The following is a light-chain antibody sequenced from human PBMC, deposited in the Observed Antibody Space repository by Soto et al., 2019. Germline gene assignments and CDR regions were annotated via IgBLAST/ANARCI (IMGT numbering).Light chain of an antibody. V-gene: IGKV3D-11*01. J-gene: IGKJ3*01. CDR1: QDISNY. Sequence: TQSPSSLSASVGDRVTITCQASQDISNYLNWYQQKPGQAPRLLIYDASDRATGIPARFSGSGSGTDFTLTISSLEPEDFAVYYCQQRTNWLTFGPGTKWISN. CDR3: QQRTNWLT. CDR2: DAS.